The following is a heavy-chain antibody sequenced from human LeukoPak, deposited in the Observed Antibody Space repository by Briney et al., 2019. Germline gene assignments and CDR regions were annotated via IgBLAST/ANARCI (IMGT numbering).Heavy chain of an antibody. J-gene: IGHJ1*01. CDR3: AKADSMTKAFEHLQH. CDR1: GFTFSTYW. CDR2: FSGSGGST. D-gene: IGHD4-11*01. Sequence: PGGSLRLSCSASGFTFSTYWMSWVRQAPGKGLEWVSSFSGSGGSTYYADSVKGRFTISRDNSKNTLYLEMNSLRAEDTGVYYCAKADSMTKAFEHLQHWGHGTLVTVSS. V-gene: IGHV3-23*01.